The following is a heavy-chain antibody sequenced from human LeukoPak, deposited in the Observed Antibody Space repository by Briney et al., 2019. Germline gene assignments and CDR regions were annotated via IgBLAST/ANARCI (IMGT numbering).Heavy chain of an antibody. J-gene: IGHJ3*02. D-gene: IGHD6-19*01. Sequence: SETLSLTCTVSGGSISSSSYYWGWIRQPPGKGLEWVGRIYYSGSTNYNPSLKSRVTISVDTSKNQFSLKLSSVTAADTAVYYCARDLAGYSSGWGDAFDIWGQGTMVTVSS. CDR1: GGSISSSSYY. V-gene: IGHV4-39*07. CDR3: ARDLAGYSSGWGDAFDI. CDR2: IYYSGST.